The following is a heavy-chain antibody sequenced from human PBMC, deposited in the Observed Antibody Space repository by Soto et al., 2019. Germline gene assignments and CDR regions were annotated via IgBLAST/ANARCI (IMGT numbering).Heavy chain of an antibody. D-gene: IGHD3-10*01. J-gene: IGHJ6*02. CDR2: INPNSGGT. CDR3: ARDQIGNYGSGSPLYYYYYYGMDV. V-gene: IGHV1-2*04. Sequence: ASVKVSCKASGYTFTAYYMHWVGQAPGQGLEWMGWINPNSGGTNYAQKFQGWVTMTRDTSISTAYMELSRLRSDDTAVYCCARDQIGNYGSGSPLYYYYYYGMDVWGQGTTVTVSS. CDR1: GYTFTAYY.